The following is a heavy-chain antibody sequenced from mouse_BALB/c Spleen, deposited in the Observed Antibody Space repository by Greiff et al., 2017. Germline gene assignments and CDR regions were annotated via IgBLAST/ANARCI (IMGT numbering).Heavy chain of an antibody. Sequence: QLQQSGAELAKPGASVKMSCKASGYTFTSYWMHWVKQRPGQGLEWIGYINPSTGYTEYNQKFKDKATLTVDKSSSTAYMQLSSPTSEDSAVYYCTRREVRHWYFDVWGAGTTVTVSS. D-gene: IGHD2-14*01. J-gene: IGHJ1*01. CDR2: INPSTGYT. CDR3: TRREVRHWYFDV. V-gene: IGHV1-7*01. CDR1: GYTFTSYW.